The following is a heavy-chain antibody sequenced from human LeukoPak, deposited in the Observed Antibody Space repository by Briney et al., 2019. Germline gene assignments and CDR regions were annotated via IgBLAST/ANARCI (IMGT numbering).Heavy chain of an antibody. CDR2: KNPNSGNT. Sequence: TSVNVSCQACGYTFTSYDINCVRQATGQGLEGRRLKNPNSGNTGYAQKYKGSVTMTRNTSISTAYMKLSSLRSEDTAVYYCARVDSLGGFDIWGQGTMVTVSS. CDR3: ARVDSLGGFDI. CDR1: GYTFTSYD. J-gene: IGHJ3*02. V-gene: IGHV1-8*01. D-gene: IGHD3/OR15-3a*01.